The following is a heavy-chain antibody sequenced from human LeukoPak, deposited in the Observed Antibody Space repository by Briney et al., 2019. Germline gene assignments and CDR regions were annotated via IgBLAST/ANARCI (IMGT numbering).Heavy chain of an antibody. V-gene: IGHV3-7*01. D-gene: IGHD6-19*01. J-gene: IGHJ6*03. Sequence: GGSLRLSCAASGFTFSSYWMSWVRQAPGKGLEWVANIKQDGSEKYYVDSVKGRFTISRDNAKNSLYLQMNSLRAEDTAVYYCARGAVAGEQNYYYYYMDVWGQGTTVTISS. CDR3: ARGAVAGEQNYYYYYMDV. CDR1: GFTFSSYW. CDR2: IKQDGSEK.